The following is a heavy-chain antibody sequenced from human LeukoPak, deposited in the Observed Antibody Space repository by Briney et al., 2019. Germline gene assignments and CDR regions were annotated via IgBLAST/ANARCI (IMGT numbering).Heavy chain of an antibody. CDR2: ISYDGSNK. Sequence: GGSLRLSCAASGFIFSNYGMHWVRQAPGKGLEWVAVISYDGSNKNYADSVKGRFTISRDNSKNTLYMQMNSLRAEDTAVYFCAKDRSTAADAFDIWGQGTMVTVSS. D-gene: IGHD2-2*01. V-gene: IGHV3-30*18. CDR1: GFIFSNYG. CDR3: AKDRSTAADAFDI. J-gene: IGHJ3*02.